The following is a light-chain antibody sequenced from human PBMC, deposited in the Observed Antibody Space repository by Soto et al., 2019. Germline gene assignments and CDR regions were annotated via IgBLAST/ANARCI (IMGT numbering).Light chain of an antibody. Sequence: KMLNQSPATLSVSLGERTTLSCRAGQTIYSNVAWYQQRPGQAPRRLIYRASTRATGVPARFSGSGSGTEFTLTISILFSKIFGPPNSPQYQYLSIFG. CDR3: PQYQYLSI. J-gene: IGKJ5*01. CDR2: RAS. CDR1: QTIYSN. V-gene: IGKV3-15*01.